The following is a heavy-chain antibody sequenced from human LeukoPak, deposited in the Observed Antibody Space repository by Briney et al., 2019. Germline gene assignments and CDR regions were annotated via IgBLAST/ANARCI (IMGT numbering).Heavy chain of an antibody. CDR2: INHSGST. CDR3: ARGIETASGYYYLRSNWFDP. V-gene: IGHV4-34*01. D-gene: IGHD3-22*01. Sequence: PGGSLRLSCAASGFTFSSYSMNWIRQPPGKGLEWIGEINHSGSTNYNPSLKSRVTISVDTSKNQFSLKLSSVTAADTAVYYCARGIETASGYYYLRSNWFDPWGQGTLVTVSS. J-gene: IGHJ5*02. CDR1: GFTFSSYS.